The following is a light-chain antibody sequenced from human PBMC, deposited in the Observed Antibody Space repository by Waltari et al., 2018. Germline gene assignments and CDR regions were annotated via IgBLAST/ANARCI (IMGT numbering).Light chain of an antibody. CDR3: QQSYSVPPVT. J-gene: IGKJ4*01. V-gene: IGKV1-39*01. CDR1: QSIRGY. Sequence: DIQLTQSPSSLSASVGDRVTITCRASQSIRGYLNWYQQQSGEAPKLLIYAASPCQSGVPSRFSGGGSETDFTLTITTLQPEDFATYYCQQSYSVPPVTFGGGTKVEIK. CDR2: AAS.